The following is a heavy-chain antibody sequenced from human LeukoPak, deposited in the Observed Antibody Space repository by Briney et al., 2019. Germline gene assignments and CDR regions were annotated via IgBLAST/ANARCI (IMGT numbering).Heavy chain of an antibody. V-gene: IGHV4-30-4*08. CDR1: GGSISSGDYY. D-gene: IGHD2-15*01. CDR2: INYSGST. Sequence: SQTLSLTCTVSGGSISSGDYYWSWIRQPPGKGLEWIGYINYSGSTSYNPSFKSRATISVDTAKSQFSLKLSSVSAADTAVYYCARAPLGFCSGGTCKRYFDYWGQGTLVTVSS. J-gene: IGHJ4*02. CDR3: ARAPLGFCSGGTCKRYFDY.